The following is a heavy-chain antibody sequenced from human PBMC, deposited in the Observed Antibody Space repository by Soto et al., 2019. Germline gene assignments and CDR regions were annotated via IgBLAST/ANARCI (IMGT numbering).Heavy chain of an antibody. Sequence: QVQLVESGGGVVQPGRSLRLSCAASGFTFSSYGMHWVRQAPGTGLEWVAVIWYDGSNKYYADSVKGRFTISRDNSKNTLYLQMNSRRAEATAVYYGARDGITPLTGYSSGWYLGYWGQRTLVTVSS. V-gene: IGHV3-33*01. J-gene: IGHJ4*02. CDR2: IWYDGSNK. D-gene: IGHD6-19*01. CDR1: GFTFSSYG. CDR3: ARDGITPLTGYSSGWYLGY.